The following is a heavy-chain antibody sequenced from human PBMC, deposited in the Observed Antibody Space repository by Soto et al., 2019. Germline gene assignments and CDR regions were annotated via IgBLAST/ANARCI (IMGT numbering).Heavy chain of an antibody. D-gene: IGHD1-26*01. Sequence: PSETLSLTCAVYGGSFSGYYWSWIRQPPGKGLEWIGEINHSGSTNYNPSLKSRVTISVDKSKNQFSLKLSSVTAADTAVYYCARFNTGSYYEAFDIWGQGTMVTVSS. J-gene: IGHJ3*02. CDR3: ARFNTGSYYEAFDI. V-gene: IGHV4-34*01. CDR1: GGSFSGYY. CDR2: INHSGST.